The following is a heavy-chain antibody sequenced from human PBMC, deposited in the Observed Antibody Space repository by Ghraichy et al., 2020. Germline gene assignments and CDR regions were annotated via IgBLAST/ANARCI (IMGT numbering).Heavy chain of an antibody. CDR3: ARSSGYYLNWFDP. J-gene: IGHJ5*02. CDR2: IYTSGST. D-gene: IGHD3-22*01. CDR1: GGSISSYY. Sequence: SETLSLTCTVSGGSISSYYWSWIRQPPGKGLEWIGYIYTSGSTNYNPSLKSRVTISVDTSKNQFSLKLSSVTTADTAVYYCARSSGYYLNWFDPWGQGTLVTVSS. V-gene: IGHV4-4*09.